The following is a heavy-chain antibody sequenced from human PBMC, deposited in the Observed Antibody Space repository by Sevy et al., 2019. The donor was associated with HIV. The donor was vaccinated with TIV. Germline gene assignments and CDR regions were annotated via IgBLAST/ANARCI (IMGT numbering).Heavy chain of an antibody. D-gene: IGHD2-8*01. CDR1: GFTFSKYS. CDR3: AREGCTKPHDY. V-gene: IGHV3-23*01. J-gene: IGHJ4*02. Sequence: GGSLRLSCAASGFTFSKYSRSWVHQPPGKGLEWVSTLSFGCGEINYADSVKGRFTISRDNSKSSVYLQMNNLRPEDTAVYYCAREGCTKPHDYWGQGTLVTVSS. CDR2: LSFGCGEI.